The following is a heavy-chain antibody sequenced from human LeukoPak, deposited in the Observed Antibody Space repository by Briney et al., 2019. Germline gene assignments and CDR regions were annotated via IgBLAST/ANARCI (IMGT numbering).Heavy chain of an antibody. CDR3: ARALYSSGWYRLYYYYYYMDV. CDR2: IIPIFGTA. D-gene: IGHD6-19*01. Sequence: SVKVSCKGSGGTFSSYAISGVRQAPGQGLEWMGGIIPIFGTANYAQKFQGRVTITADKSTSTAYMELRSLRSDDTAVYYCARALYSSGWYRLYYYYYYMDVWGKGTTVTISS. CDR1: GGTFSSYA. V-gene: IGHV1-69*06. J-gene: IGHJ6*03.